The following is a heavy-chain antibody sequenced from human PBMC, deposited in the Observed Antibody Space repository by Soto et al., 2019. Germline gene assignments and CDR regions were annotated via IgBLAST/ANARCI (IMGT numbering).Heavy chain of an antibody. J-gene: IGHJ3*02. CDR3: ATDDRGLISSLDAFDI. Sequence: RASVKVACKVSGYTLTELSMHWVLQAPGKGLEWMGGFDPEDGETIYAQKFQGRVTMTEDTSTDTAYMELSSLRSEDTAVYYCATDDRGLISSLDAFDIWGQGTMVTVS. CDR1: GYTLTELS. D-gene: IGHD6-13*01. CDR2: FDPEDGET. V-gene: IGHV1-24*01.